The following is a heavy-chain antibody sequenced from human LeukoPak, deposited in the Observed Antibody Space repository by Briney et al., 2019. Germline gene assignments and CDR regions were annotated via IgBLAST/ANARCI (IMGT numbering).Heavy chain of an antibody. Sequence: GGSLRLSCGASGFSFTYYGMHWVRQAPGKGLDWVAFIRYDGTSKDYADSVKGRFTISRDNSENKVYLQMNSLRVEDTALYYCAKGLHSSSWNDAFDIWGQGTMVTVSS. D-gene: IGHD6-13*01. J-gene: IGHJ3*02. CDR1: GFSFTYYG. CDR2: IRYDGTSK. V-gene: IGHV3-30*02. CDR3: AKGLHSSSWNDAFDI.